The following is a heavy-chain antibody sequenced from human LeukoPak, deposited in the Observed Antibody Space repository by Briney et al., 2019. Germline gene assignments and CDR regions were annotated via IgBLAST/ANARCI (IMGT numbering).Heavy chain of an antibody. V-gene: IGHV3-15*01. J-gene: IGHJ4*02. D-gene: IGHD1-1*01. Sequence: PGGSLRLSCAAPGFTFSNAWMSWVRQAPGKGLEWVGRIISKVDGGTADYAAPVKGRFTISRDDSKNTVYLQMNSLKTEDTAVYYCTTSGGTTTRFVDYLGQGNLSASPQ. CDR2: IISKVDGGTA. CDR1: GFTFSNAW. CDR3: TTSGGTTTRFVDY.